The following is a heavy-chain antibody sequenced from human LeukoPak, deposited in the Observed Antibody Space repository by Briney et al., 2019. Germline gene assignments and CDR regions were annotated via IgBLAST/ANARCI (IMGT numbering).Heavy chain of an antibody. V-gene: IGHV1-24*01. J-gene: IGHJ4*02. CDR2: FDPEGGET. CDR3: ATDPPRAGSNWGPRVHRGTYDY. CDR1: GYTLTELS. Sequence: ASVKVSCKVSGYTLTELSMHWVRQAPGKGLEWMGGFDPEGGETIYAQKFQGRVTMTEDTSTDTAYMELSSLRSEDTAVYYCATDPPRAGSNWGPRVHRGTYDYWGQGTLVTVSS. D-gene: IGHD7-27*01.